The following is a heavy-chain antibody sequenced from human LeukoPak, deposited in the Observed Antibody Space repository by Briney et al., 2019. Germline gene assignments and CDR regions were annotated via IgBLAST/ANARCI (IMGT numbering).Heavy chain of an antibody. CDR2: IKQDGSEQ. V-gene: IGHV3-7*01. CDR1: GFTFTRYW. CDR3: ARVSRSGYYGEY. D-gene: IGHD3-3*01. J-gene: IGHJ4*02. Sequence: GGSLRLSCAASGFTFTRYWMAWVRQAPGKGLEWVANIKQDGSEQYHVDSVRGRFTMSRDNTKNIVFLQMDSLRVEDTAVYYCARVSRSGYYGEYWGQGTTVTVSS.